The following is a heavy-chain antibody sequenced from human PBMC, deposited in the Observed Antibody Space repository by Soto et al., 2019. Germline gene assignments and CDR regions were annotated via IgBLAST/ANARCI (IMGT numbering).Heavy chain of an antibody. J-gene: IGHJ6*02. CDR1: GGSISNGDYY. V-gene: IGHV4-30-4*01. CDR3: ARAPGGYYYGMDV. D-gene: IGHD3-16*01. CDR2: IYYSGST. Sequence: PSETLSLTCTVSGGSISNGDYYWSWIRQPPGKGLEWIGYIYYSGSTYYNPSLKSRVTISVDTSKSQFSLKLSSVTAADTAVYYCARAPGGYYYGMDVWGQGTTVTVS.